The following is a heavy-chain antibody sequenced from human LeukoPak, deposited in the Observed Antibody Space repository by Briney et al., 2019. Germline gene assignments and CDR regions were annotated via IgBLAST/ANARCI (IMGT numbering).Heavy chain of an antibody. CDR3: ARGDPALGYCSGGSCSLPFDY. CDR1: GFTFSSYT. D-gene: IGHD2-15*01. Sequence: PGGSPRLSCAASGFTFSSYTMNWVRQAPGKGLDWVSSISSSSSYIYYADSVKGRFTISRDNAKNSLYLQMNSLRAEDTAVYYCARGDPALGYCSGGSCSLPFDYWGQGTLVTVSS. CDR2: ISSSSSYI. J-gene: IGHJ4*02. V-gene: IGHV3-21*01.